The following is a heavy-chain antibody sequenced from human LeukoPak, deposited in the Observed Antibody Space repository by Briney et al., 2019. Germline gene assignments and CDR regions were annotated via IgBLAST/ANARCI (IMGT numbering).Heavy chain of an antibody. CDR3: ARGGFYYYDSSGYY. D-gene: IGHD3-22*01. V-gene: IGHV3-30-3*01. CDR1: GFTFSSYA. J-gene: IGHJ4*02. Sequence: GGSLRLSCAASGFTFSSYAMHWVRQAPGKGLEWVAVISYDGSNKYYADSVKGRFTISRDNSKNTLYLQMNSLRAEDTAAYYCARGGFYYYDSSGYYWGQGTLVTVSS. CDR2: ISYDGSNK.